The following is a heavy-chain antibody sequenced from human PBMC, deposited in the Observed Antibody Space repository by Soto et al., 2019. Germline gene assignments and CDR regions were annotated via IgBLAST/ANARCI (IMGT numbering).Heavy chain of an antibody. CDR3: AKDLFGSSYYTFDS. V-gene: IGHV3-9*01. CDR1: GFRFDDYA. J-gene: IGHJ4*02. D-gene: IGHD3-3*01. CDR2: ISWNSITI. Sequence: GGSLRLSCAVSGFRFDDYAMHWVRQAPGKGLEWVSGISWNSITIGYADSAKGRFTISRDNAKNSLYLQMNSLRAEDTALYYCAKDLFGSSYYTFDSWGQGTLVTVSS.